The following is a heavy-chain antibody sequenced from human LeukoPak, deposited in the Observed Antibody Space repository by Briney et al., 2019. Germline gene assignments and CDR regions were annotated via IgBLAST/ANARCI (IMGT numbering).Heavy chain of an antibody. CDR2: IMPFLDVA. CDR3: ARDHCSGGSCHGGH. D-gene: IGHD2-15*01. V-gene: IGHV1-69*04. J-gene: IGHJ4*02. CDR1: GDTFNDYT. Sequence: SVKVSCKASGDTFNDYTFSWVRQAPGQGLEWMGRIMPFLDVANYAPKFQGRVTLTADKSTSTAYMELSDLKSEDTAVYYCARDHCSGGSCHGGHWGQGTLVTVSS.